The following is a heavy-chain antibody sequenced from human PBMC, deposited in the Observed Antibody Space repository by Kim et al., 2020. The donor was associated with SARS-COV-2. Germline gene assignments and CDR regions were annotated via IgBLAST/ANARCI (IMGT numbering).Heavy chain of an antibody. CDR3: AQEGASRHFDY. CDR1: GFTFSSYA. CDR2: ISGSGGST. D-gene: IGHD3-16*01. Sequence: GGSLRLSCAASGFTFSSYAMSWVRQAPGKGLEWVSAISGSGGSTYYAGSVKGRFTISRNNSKNTLYLQMNSLRAEDTAVYYCAQEGASRHFDYWGQGTLVTVSS. J-gene: IGHJ4*02. V-gene: IGHV3-23*01.